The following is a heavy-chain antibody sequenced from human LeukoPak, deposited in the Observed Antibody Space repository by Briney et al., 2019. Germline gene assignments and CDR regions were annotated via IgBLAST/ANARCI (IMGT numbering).Heavy chain of an antibody. CDR3: ARGRDPY. V-gene: IGHV4-34*01. D-gene: IGHD5-24*01. CDR2: INHSGST. CDR1: GGSCGGYY. Sequence: SETLSLTCAVYGGSCGGYYWTWISQHPGRGLEWIGEINHSGSTNYNPSLKSRFPISVETSKSQFSLKLNSVTAADTAMYYCARGRDPYWGQGTLVTVSS. J-gene: IGHJ4*02.